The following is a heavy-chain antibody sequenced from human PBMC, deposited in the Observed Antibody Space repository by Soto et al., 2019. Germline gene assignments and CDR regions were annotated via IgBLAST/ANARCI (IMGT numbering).Heavy chain of an antibody. CDR2: INSDGSST. V-gene: IGHV3-74*01. D-gene: IGHD2-21*02. CDR3: AKDWDCIDY. CDR1: GVNFSSFC. Sequence: CCAASGVNFSSFCMHWVSQAPGKGLVWVSRINSDGSSTSYADSVKGRFTISRDNSKNTLYLQMNSLRAEDTAVYYCAKDWDCIDYWGQGTLVTVSS. J-gene: IGHJ4*02.